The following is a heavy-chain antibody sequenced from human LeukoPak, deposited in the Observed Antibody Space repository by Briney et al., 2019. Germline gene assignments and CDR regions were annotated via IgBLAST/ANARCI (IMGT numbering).Heavy chain of an antibody. D-gene: IGHD5-18*01. CDR1: GGSFSGYY. CDR2: INHSGST. J-gene: IGHJ4*02. Sequence: SETLSLTCAVYGGSFSGYYWSWIRQPPGKGLECIGEINHSGSTNYNPSLKSRVTISVDTSKNQFSLKLSSVTAADTAVYYCARGPGGYSYGYCNWGQGTLVTVSS. V-gene: IGHV4-34*01. CDR3: ARGPGGYSYGYCN.